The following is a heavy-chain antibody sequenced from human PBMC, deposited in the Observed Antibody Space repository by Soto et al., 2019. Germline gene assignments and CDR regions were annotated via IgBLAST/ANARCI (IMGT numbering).Heavy chain of an antibody. CDR2: ISYDGSNE. J-gene: IGHJ4*02. CDR1: GFSFSSYG. CDR3: AKATYSGSYFSDY. V-gene: IGHV3-30*18. D-gene: IGHD1-26*01. Sequence: QVQLVESGGGVVQPGRSLRLSCSASGFSFSSYGLHWVRQAPGKGLEWVAAISYDGSNEYYADSVKGRFTISRDNSKNTLYLQMNSLRAEDTAVYYCAKATYSGSYFSDYWGQGTLATVSS.